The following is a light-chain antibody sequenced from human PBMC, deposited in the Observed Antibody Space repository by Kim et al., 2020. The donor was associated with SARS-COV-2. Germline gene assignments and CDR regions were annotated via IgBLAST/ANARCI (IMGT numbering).Light chain of an antibody. V-gene: IGLV4-60*03. CDR1: RGHSTYF. CDR2: LEGSGSH. CDR3: ETWDCNTQV. J-gene: IGLJ6*01. Sequence: SVKLTYTLGRGHSTYFVAGNQPQPGRAPRNLMKLEGSGSHNKGSGVPDRFSGSSSGADRYLTISTLKSEDEADYYFETWDCNTQVFGSGTQLTVL.